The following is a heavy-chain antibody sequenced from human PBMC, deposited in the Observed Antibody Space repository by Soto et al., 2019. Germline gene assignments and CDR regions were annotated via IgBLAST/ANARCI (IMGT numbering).Heavy chain of an antibody. J-gene: IGHJ5*02. CDR3: ARGVVVVAASQLGWFDP. Sequence: QVQLVQSGAEVKKPGSSVKVSCKASGGTFSRDAISWVRQAPGQGLEWMGGIIPMFGTAKYARKFQGRLTITADESTSTAYMELRSLRSEDTAVYYCARGVVVVAASQLGWFDPWGQGTLVTVSS. CDR2: IIPMFGTA. V-gene: IGHV1-69*01. CDR1: GGTFSRDA. D-gene: IGHD2-15*01.